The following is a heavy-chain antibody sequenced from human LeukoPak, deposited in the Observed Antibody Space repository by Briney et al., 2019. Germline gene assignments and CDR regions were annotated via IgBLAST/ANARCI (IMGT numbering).Heavy chain of an antibody. V-gene: IGHV1-2*02. D-gene: IGHD4-23*01. Sequence: PWASVKVSCKASGYTFTGYYMHWVRQAPGQGLEWMGCINPKSGGTNYAQKFQGRVTMTGDTSINTAYMELSSLRSDDTAVYYCARDRKIGAVVRYHFDYWGQGTLVTVSS. CDR3: ARDRKIGAVVRYHFDY. CDR1: GYTFTGYY. J-gene: IGHJ4*02. CDR2: INPKSGGT.